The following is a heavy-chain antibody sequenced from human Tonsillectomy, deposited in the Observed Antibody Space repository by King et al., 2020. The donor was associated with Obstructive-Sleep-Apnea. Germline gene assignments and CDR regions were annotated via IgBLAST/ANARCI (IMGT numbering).Heavy chain of an antibody. Sequence: VQLVESGGGLVQPGRSLRLSCAASGFSFEDYAMHLVRQAPGRGLAGGSGINWNSGYMGYADSVKGRFTISRDNAKKSLFLQMNSLSPEDTALYYCVKDRAGGVPDAFDIWGQGTMVTVPS. D-gene: IGHD3-16*01. J-gene: IGHJ3*02. CDR2: INWNSGYM. CDR3: VKDRAGGVPDAFDI. V-gene: IGHV3-9*01. CDR1: GFSFEDYA.